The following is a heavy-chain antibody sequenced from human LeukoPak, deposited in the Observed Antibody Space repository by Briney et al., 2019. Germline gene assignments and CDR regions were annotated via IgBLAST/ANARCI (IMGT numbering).Heavy chain of an antibody. J-gene: IGHJ6*03. CDR1: GYTFTSYD. V-gene: IGHV1-8*01. CDR2: MNPNSGNT. Sequence: ASVKVSCKASGYTFTSYDINWVRQATGQGLEWMGWMNPNSGNTGYAQKFQGRVTMTRNTSISTAYMELSSLRSEDTAVYYCARALRYFDWLLSSYYYYMDVWGKGTTVTISS. D-gene: IGHD3-9*01. CDR3: ARALRYFDWLLSSYYYYMDV.